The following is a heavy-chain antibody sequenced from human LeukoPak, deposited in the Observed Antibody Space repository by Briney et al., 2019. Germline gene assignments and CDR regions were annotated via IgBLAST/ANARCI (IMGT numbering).Heavy chain of an antibody. J-gene: IGHJ4*02. V-gene: IGHV4-59*01. CDR3: ARGGPVPGDTCLDY. CDR2: IYYSGST. CDR1: GGSISSYY. Sequence: PSETLSLTCTVSGGSISSYYWSWIRQPPGKGLEWIGYIYYSGSTNYNPSLKSRVTISVDTSKNQFSLKLSSVTAADTAVYYCARGGPVPGDTCLDYWGQGTLVTVSS. D-gene: IGHD5-18*01.